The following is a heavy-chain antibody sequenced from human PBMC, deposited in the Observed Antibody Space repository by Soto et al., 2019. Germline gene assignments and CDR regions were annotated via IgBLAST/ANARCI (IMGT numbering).Heavy chain of an antibody. CDR3: AREAPYCTSATCPKFYDMDV. J-gene: IGHJ6*02. CDR1: GGTFGSYA. V-gene: IGHV1-69*13. CDR2: IIPILNSP. D-gene: IGHD2-2*01. Sequence: GASVKVSCKASGGTFGSYAITWVRRAPGQGLEWLGGIIPILNSPAYAQKFQARVVITADEITNTAYMELNRLRFDDTAVYYCAREAPYCTSATCPKFYDMDVWGQGTTVTVSS.